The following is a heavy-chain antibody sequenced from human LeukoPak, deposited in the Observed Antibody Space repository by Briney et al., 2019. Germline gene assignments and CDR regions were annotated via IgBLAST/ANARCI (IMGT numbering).Heavy chain of an antibody. V-gene: IGHV3-21*01. CDR1: GFTFSSYS. J-gene: IGHJ4*02. D-gene: IGHD3-22*01. CDR3: ASFGYDSSGYYDY. CDR2: ISSSSSYI. Sequence: GGSLRLSCAASGFTFSSYSMNWVRQAPGKGLEWVSSISSSSSYIYYADSVKGRFTISRDNAKNSLYLQMNSLRAEDTAVYYCASFGYDSSGYYDYWGQGTLVTVSS.